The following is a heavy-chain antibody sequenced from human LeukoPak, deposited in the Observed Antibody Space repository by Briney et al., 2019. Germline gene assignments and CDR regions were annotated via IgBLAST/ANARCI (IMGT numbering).Heavy chain of an antibody. CDR2: IYSGGST. CDR1: GFTVSSDY. V-gene: IGHV3-66*02. Sequence: GGSLRLSCAASGFTVSSDYMSWVRQAPGKGVEWVSVIYSGGSTYYADSVKGRFTISRDNSINTLYLQMSSLRAEDTAIYYCARDVGAWGTVTPNYWGQGAMVTVCS. CDR3: ARDVGAWGTVTPNY. D-gene: IGHD4-17*01. J-gene: IGHJ4*02.